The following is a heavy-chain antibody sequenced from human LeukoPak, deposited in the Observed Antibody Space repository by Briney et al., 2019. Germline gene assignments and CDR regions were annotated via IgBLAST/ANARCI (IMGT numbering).Heavy chain of an antibody. D-gene: IGHD3-22*01. V-gene: IGHV3-49*04. CDR2: IRNKPNGETT. Sequence: PGGSLRLSCTASGFTFSDYAMSWVRRAPGKGLEWIGFIRNKPNGETTEYAASVKGRFTISRDDSKSIAHLQMNRLKSEDTAVYYCSRFYSSGWASGAFDIWGQGTMVTVSS. CDR3: SRFYSSGWASGAFDI. J-gene: IGHJ3*02. CDR1: GFTFSDYA.